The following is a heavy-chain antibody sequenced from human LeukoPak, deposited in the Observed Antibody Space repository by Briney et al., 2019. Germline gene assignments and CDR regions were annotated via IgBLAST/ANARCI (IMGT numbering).Heavy chain of an antibody. Sequence: GGSLRLPCAASGFTFSSYSMNWVRQAPGKGLEWVSSISSSSSYIYYADSVKGRFTISRDNAKNSLYLQMNSLRAEDTAVYYCAKDVRQKNIVVVVAATNYFDYWGQGTLVTVSS. CDR2: ISSSSSYI. V-gene: IGHV3-21*01. CDR3: AKDVRQKNIVVVVAATNYFDY. CDR1: GFTFSSYS. D-gene: IGHD2-15*01. J-gene: IGHJ4*02.